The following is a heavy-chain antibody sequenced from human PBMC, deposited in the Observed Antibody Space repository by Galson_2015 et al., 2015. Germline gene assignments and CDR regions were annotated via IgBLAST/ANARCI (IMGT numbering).Heavy chain of an antibody. CDR3: AKEGNYYDISAHDAFDI. J-gene: IGHJ3*02. CDR1: GFTFDDYA. V-gene: IGHV3-9*01. Sequence: SLRLSCAASGFTFDDYAMHWVRQAPGKGLEWVSGISWNSGSIGYADSVKGRFTISRDNAKNSLYLQMNSLRAEDTALYYCAKEGNYYDISAHDAFDIWGQGTMVTASS. CDR2: ISWNSGSI. D-gene: IGHD3-22*01.